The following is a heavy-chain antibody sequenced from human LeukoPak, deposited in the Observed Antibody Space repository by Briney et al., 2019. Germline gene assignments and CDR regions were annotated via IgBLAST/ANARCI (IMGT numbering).Heavy chain of an antibody. CDR1: GYSISSGYY. J-gene: IGHJ4*02. Sequence: PSETLSLTCAVSGYSISSGYYWGWIRQPPGKGLEWIGSIYYSGSTYYNPSLKNRVTISVDTSKNRFSLKLSSVTAADTAVYYCARHERATKFDYWGQGTLVIVSS. V-gene: IGHV4-38-2*01. CDR2: IYYSGST. CDR3: ARHERATKFDY. D-gene: IGHD1-26*01.